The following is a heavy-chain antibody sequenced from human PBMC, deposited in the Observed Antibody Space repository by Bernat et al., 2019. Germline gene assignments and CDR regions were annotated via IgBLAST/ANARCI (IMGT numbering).Heavy chain of an antibody. J-gene: IGHJ4*02. Sequence: QVQLVQSGAEVKKPGSSVKVSCKASGGTFSSYTISWVRQAPGQGLEWMGRIIPILGIANYAQKFQGRVTTTADKSTSTAYMELSSLRSEDTAVYYCARDTGYCSSTSCSDYWGQGTLVTVSS. CDR2: IIPILGIA. D-gene: IGHD2-2*01. V-gene: IGHV1-69*08. CDR1: GGTFSSYT. CDR3: ARDTGYCSSTSCSDY.